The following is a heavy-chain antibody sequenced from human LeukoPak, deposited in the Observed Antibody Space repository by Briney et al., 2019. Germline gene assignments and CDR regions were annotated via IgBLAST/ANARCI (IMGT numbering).Heavy chain of an antibody. CDR2: ISYDGSNK. J-gene: IGHJ4*02. CDR3: ARDYSSGAGYFDY. Sequence: GGSLRLSCAASGFTFSSYAMHWVRQAPGKGLEWVAVISYDGSNKYYADSVKGRFTISRDNAKNSLYLQMNSLRAEDTAVYYCARDYSSGAGYFDYWGQGTLVTVSS. CDR1: GFTFSSYA. D-gene: IGHD6-19*01. V-gene: IGHV3-30*03.